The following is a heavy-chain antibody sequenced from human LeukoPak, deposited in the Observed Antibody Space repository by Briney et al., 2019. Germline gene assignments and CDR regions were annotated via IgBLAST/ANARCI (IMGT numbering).Heavy chain of an antibody. Sequence: SETLSLTCAVYGGSFSGYYWSWIREHPGKGLEWIGEINHSGSTNYNPSLKSRVTISVDTSKNQFSLKLSAVTAADTAVYYCARGYPERRYFDYWGQGTLVTVSS. J-gene: IGHJ4*02. CDR1: GGSFSGYY. CDR3: ARGYPERRYFDY. CDR2: INHSGST. D-gene: IGHD1-14*01. V-gene: IGHV4-34*01.